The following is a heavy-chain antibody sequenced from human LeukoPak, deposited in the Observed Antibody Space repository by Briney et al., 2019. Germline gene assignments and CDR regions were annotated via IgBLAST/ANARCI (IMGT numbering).Heavy chain of an antibody. J-gene: IGHJ5*02. CDR3: ARGAERSSWYYWFDP. Sequence: SETLSLTCTVSGGSISSYYWSWIRQPPGKGLEWIGYIYYSGSTNYNPSLKSRVTISVDTSKNQYSLQLSSVTAADTAVYYCARGAERSSWYYWFDPWGQGTLVTVSS. CDR1: GGSISSYY. V-gene: IGHV4-59*01. D-gene: IGHD6-13*01. CDR2: IYYSGST.